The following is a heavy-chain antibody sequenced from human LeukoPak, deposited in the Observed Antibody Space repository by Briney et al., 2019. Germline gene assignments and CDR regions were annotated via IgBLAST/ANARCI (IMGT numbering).Heavy chain of an antibody. CDR1: GYTFTGYY. CDR2: IIPIFGTT. CDR3: ARTPTTMTTDAFDV. D-gene: IGHD4-17*01. V-gene: IGHV1-69*05. J-gene: IGHJ3*01. Sequence: ASVKVSCKASGYTFTGYYMHWVRQAPGQGLEWMGRIIPIFGTTNYAQKFQGRVTIITDGSTSTAYVELSSLRSEDTAVYYCARTPTTMTTDAFDVWGQGAMVTVSS.